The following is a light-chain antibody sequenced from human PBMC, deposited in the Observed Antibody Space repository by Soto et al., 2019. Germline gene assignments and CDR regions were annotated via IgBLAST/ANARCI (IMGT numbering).Light chain of an antibody. CDR1: SSDVGGYNY. V-gene: IGLV2-11*01. CDR3: SSYAGTDSYV. CDR2: DVS. Sequence: QSALTQPRSVSGSPGQSVTISCTGTSSDVGGYNYVSWYQQYPDKAPKLMIFDVSKRPSGVPDRFSGSKSGNTASLTISGLQAEDEDDYYCSSYAGTDSYVFGTGTKLTVL. J-gene: IGLJ1*01.